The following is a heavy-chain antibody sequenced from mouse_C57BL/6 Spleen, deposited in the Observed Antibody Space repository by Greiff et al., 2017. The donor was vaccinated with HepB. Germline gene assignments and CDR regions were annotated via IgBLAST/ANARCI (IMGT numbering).Heavy chain of an antibody. Sequence: QVQLQQSGAELVKPGASVKISCKASGYAFSSYWMNWVKQRPGKGLEWIGQIYSGDGDTNYNGKFKGKATLTADKSSSTAYMQLNSLTSEDSAVYFCARTGPFAYWGQGTLVTVSA. J-gene: IGHJ3*01. V-gene: IGHV1-80*01. CDR2: IYSGDGDT. CDR3: ARTGPFAY. D-gene: IGHD4-1*01. CDR1: GYAFSSYW.